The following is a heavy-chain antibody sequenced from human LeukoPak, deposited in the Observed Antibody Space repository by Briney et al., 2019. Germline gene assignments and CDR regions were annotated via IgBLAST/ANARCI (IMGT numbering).Heavy chain of an antibody. CDR2: ITSGSSYI. CDR3: AKGSRYSSSWYLIDY. J-gene: IGHJ4*02. V-gene: IGHV3-21*01. Sequence: PGGSLRLSCAASGFTFSSYNMNWVRQAPGKGLEWVSSITSGSSYIYYADSVKGRFTISRDNAKNSLYLQMNSLRAEDTAVYYCAKGSRYSSSWYLIDYWGQGTLVTVSS. CDR1: GFTFSSYN. D-gene: IGHD6-13*01.